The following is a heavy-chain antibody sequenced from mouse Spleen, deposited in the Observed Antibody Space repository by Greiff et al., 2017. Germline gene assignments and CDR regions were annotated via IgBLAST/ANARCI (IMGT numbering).Heavy chain of an antibody. CDR1: GYTLTSYW. J-gene: IGHJ2*01. D-gene: IGHD2-1*01. Sequence: QVQLQQPGAELVKPGASVTMSCKASGYTLTSYWITWVKQRPGQGLEWIGDIYPGSGSTNYNEKFKSKATLTVDTSSSTAYMQLSSLTSEDSAVYYCAREIYYGNYFDYWGQGTTLTVSA. CDR2: IYPGSGST. V-gene: IGHV1-55*01. CDR3: AREIYYGNYFDY.